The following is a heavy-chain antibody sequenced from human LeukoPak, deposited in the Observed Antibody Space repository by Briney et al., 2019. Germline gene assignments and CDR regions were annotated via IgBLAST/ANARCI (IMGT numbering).Heavy chain of an antibody. CDR2: IYYSGST. V-gene: IGHV4-39*07. Sequence: SETLSLTCTVSGGSISSSSYYWGWIRQPPGKGLEWIGSIYYSGSTYYNPSLKSRVTISVDTSKNQFSLKLSSVTAADTAVYYCARGIIAVAGTAHFDYWGQGTLVTVSS. J-gene: IGHJ4*02. D-gene: IGHD6-19*01. CDR3: ARGIIAVAGTAHFDY. CDR1: GGSISSSSYY.